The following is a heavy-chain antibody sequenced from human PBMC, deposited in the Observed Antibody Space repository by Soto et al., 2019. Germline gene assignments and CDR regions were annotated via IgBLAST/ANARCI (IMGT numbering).Heavy chain of an antibody. D-gene: IGHD2-15*01. CDR3: ARDRLAYCSGGSCYGTVYYYYYGMDV. Sequence: GGSLRLSCAASGFTFSSYAMHWVRQAPGRGLEWVAVISYDGSNKYYADSVKGRFTISRDNSKNTLYLQMNSLRAEDTAVYYCARDRLAYCSGGSCYGTVYYYYYGMDVWGQGTTVPVYS. V-gene: IGHV3-30-3*01. CDR1: GFTFSSYA. CDR2: ISYDGSNK. J-gene: IGHJ6*02.